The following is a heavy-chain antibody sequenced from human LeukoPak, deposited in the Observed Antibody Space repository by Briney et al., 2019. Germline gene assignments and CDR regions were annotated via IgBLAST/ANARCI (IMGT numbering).Heavy chain of an antibody. D-gene: IGHD3-3*01. CDR3: AVVRFLEWITYGMDV. J-gene: IGHJ6*02. CDR2: INPNSGGT. Sequence: ASVKVYCKASGYTLTGYYMHWVRQAPGQGLEWMGWINPNSGGTNYAQKFQGRVTLTRDTSISTAYMELSRLRSDDTAVYYCAVVRFLEWITYGMDVWGQGTTVTVSS. CDR1: GYTLTGYY. V-gene: IGHV1-2*02.